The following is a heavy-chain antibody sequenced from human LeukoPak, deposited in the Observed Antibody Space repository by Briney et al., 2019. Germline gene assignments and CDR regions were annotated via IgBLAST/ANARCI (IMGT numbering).Heavy chain of an antibody. CDR3: ARSYSSGWAPDY. CDR2: ISSNGGST. D-gene: IGHD6-19*01. J-gene: IGHJ4*02. Sequence: GGSLRLSCAASGFTFSSYAMHWVRQAPGKGLEYVSAISSNGGSTYYANSVKGRFTISRDNSKNTLYLQMGSLRAEDMAVYYCARSYSSGWAPDYWGQGTLVTVSS. CDR1: GFTFSSYA. V-gene: IGHV3-64*01.